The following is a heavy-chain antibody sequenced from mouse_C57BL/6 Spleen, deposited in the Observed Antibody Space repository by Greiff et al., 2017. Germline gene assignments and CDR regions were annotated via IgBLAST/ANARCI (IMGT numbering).Heavy chain of an antibody. D-gene: IGHD1-1*01. CDR1: GFTFSSYA. Sequence: EVMLVESGGGLVKPGGSLKLSCAASGFTFSSYAMSWVRQTPEKRLEWVATISDGGRYTYYPDNVKGRFTISRDNAKNNLYLQMSHLKAEDTAMYYCARSFITTVVAPIGYWGQGTTLTVSS. CDR3: ARSFITTVVAPIGY. J-gene: IGHJ2*01. V-gene: IGHV5-4*03. CDR2: ISDGGRYT.